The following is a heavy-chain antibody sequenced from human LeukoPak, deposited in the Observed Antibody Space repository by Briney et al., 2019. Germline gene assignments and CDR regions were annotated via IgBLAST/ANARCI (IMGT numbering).Heavy chain of an antibody. Sequence: SETLSLTCAVYGGSFSGYYWSWIRQPPGKGLEWIGEINHSGSTNYNPSLKSRVTISIDMSKNQFSLKLSSVTAADTAIYYCATPGPNYGDYAYDSWGQGTLVTVSS. V-gene: IGHV4-34*01. CDR1: GGSFSGYY. CDR3: ATPGPNYGDYAYDS. D-gene: IGHD4-17*01. CDR2: INHSGST. J-gene: IGHJ4*02.